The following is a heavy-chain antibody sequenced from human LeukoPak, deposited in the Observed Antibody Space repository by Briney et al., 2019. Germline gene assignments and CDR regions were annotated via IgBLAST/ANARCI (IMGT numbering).Heavy chain of an antibody. V-gene: IGHV3-21*01. CDR3: ARDVQFGESINWFDP. CDR1: GFTLSSYS. Sequence: GGSLRLSCAASGFTLSSYSMNWVRQAPGKGLEWVSCISSSSSYIYYADSVKGRFTISRDNAKKSLYLQMNSLRAEDTAVYYCARDVQFGESINWFDPWGQGTLVTVSS. J-gene: IGHJ5*02. CDR2: ISSSSSYI. D-gene: IGHD3-10*01.